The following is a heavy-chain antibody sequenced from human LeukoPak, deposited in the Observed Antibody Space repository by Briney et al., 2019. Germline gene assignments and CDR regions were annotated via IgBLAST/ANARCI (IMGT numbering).Heavy chain of an antibody. CDR2: IIPILGIA. D-gene: IGHD2-21*02. V-gene: IGHV1-69*04. CDR3: ARDRALAYCGGDCGAFDI. J-gene: IGHJ3*02. CDR1: GGTFSSYA. Sequence: GASVKVSCKASGGTFSSYAISWVRQAPGQGLEWMGRIIPILGIANYAQKFQGRVTITADKSTSTAYMELSSLRSEDTAVYYCARDRALAYCGGDCGAFDIWGQGTMVTVSS.